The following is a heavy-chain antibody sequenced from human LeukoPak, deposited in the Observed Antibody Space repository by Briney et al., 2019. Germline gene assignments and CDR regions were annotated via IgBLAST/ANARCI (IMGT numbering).Heavy chain of an antibody. V-gene: IGHV3-21*01. D-gene: IGHD3-22*01. CDR1: RFTFSSYS. J-gene: IGHJ3*02. CDR2: ISSSSSYI. Sequence: GGSLRLSCEASRFTFSSYSMNWVRQAPGKGLEWVSSISSSSSYIYYADSVKGRFTISRDNAKNSLYLQMNSLRAEDTAVYYCARDAPLNYYDSSGYYSDAFDIWGQGTMVTVSS. CDR3: ARDAPLNYYDSSGYYSDAFDI.